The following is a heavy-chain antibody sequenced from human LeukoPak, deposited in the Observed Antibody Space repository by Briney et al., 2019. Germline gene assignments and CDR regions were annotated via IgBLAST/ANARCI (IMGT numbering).Heavy chain of an antibody. Sequence: GSLRLSCAASGNYWMHWVRQAPGKGLVWVSHINSDGSWTSYADSVKGRFTISKDNAKNTVYLQMNSLRAKDTAVYYCVSFYETYWGRGTLVTVSS. D-gene: IGHD2/OR15-2a*01. CDR3: VSFYETY. V-gene: IGHV3-74*01. CDR1: GNYW. CDR2: INSDGSWT. J-gene: IGHJ4*02.